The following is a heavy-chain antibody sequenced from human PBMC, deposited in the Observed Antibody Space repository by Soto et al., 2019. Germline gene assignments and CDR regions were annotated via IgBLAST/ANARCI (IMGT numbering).Heavy chain of an antibody. CDR3: ARAVGFSSSYMDV. CDR1: GCSISSYY. J-gene: IGHJ6*03. V-gene: IGHV4-59*01. CDR2: IYYSGST. D-gene: IGHD6-13*01. Sequence: PSETLSLTCTVSGCSISSYYWSWIRQPPGKGLEWIGYIYYSGSTNYNPSLKSRVTISVDTSKNQFSLKLSSVTAADTAVYYCARAVGFSSSYMDVWGKGTTVTVSS.